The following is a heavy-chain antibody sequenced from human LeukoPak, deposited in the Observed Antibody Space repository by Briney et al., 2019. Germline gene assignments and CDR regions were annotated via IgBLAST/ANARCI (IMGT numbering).Heavy chain of an antibody. J-gene: IGHJ4*02. Sequence: ASVKVSCKASGYTFTGHYLFWVRQAPGQGLEWMGWINPNSGDTNYAQKFQGRVTVTRDTSISTAYRELTRLRSDDTAVYYCTREDYWGQGTPVTVSS. CDR2: INPNSGDT. CDR3: TREDY. V-gene: IGHV1-2*02. CDR1: GYTFTGHY.